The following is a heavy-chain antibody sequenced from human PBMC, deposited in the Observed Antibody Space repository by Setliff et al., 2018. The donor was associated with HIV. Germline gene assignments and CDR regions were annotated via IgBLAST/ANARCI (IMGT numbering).Heavy chain of an antibody. CDR3: ATLDPSGGNFLAY. D-gene: IGHD2-21*02. V-gene: IGHV4-4*09. CDR1: GDTDFY. CDR2: IHASGKT. J-gene: IGHJ4*02. Sequence: LTCTVSGDTDFYWNWIRQPPGKGLEWIGYIHASGKTSYNPSLKSRVTLALDTSEMHFSLHLTSVTAADTAVYYCATLDPSGGNFLAYWGQGTLVTVS.